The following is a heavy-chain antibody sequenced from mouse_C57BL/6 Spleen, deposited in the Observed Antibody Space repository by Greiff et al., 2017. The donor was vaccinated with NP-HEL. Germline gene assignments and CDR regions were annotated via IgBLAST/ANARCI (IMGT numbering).Heavy chain of an antibody. V-gene: IGHV1-80*01. CDR2: IYPGDGDT. CDR3: AREEEKWFAY. J-gene: IGHJ3*01. CDR1: GYAFSSYW. Sequence: VQRVESGAELVKPGASVKISCKASGYAFSSYWMNWVKQRPGKGLEWIGQIYPGDGDTNYNGKFKGKATLTADKSSSTAYMQLSSLTSEDSAVYFCAREEEKWFAYWGQGTLVTVSA.